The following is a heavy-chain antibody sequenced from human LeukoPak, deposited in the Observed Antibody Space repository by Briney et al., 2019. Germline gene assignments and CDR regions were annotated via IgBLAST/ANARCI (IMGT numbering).Heavy chain of an antibody. CDR3: ARSGYSYGREGYFGY. D-gene: IGHD5-18*01. V-gene: IGHV3-48*02. J-gene: IGHJ4*02. CDR1: GFTFSSYS. Sequence: PGGSLRLSCAASGFTFSSYSMNWVRQAPGKGLEWVSYISSSSGTIYSADSVKGRFTITRDNAKNSLYLQMNSLRDEDTAVYYCARSGYSYGREGYFGYWGQGTLVTVSS. CDR2: ISSSSGTI.